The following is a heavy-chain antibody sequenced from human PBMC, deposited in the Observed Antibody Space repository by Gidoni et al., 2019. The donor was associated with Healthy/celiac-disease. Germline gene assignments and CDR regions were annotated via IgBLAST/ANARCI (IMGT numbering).Heavy chain of an antibody. CDR1: GSSFTSYW. Sequence: EVQLVQSGAEVKKPGASLKISCTGSGSSFTSYWTGWVRQMPGKGLEWVGIIYPGDSDTRYSPSFQGQVTISADKSISTAYLQWSSLKASDTAMYYCARTEEYYYGSGIFDYWGQGTLVTVSS. CDR2: IYPGDSDT. V-gene: IGHV5-51*01. CDR3: ARTEEYYYGSGIFDY. J-gene: IGHJ4*02. D-gene: IGHD3-10*01.